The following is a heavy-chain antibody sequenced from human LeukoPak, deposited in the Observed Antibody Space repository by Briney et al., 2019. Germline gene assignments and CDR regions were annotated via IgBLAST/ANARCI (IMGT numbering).Heavy chain of an antibody. D-gene: IGHD5-24*01. CDR1: GYSFSSYW. V-gene: IGHV5-51*01. Sequence: GASLKISCKGLGYSFSSYWNAWLRRRPGKVLGWMGVIYPGGSETIYDPSFQGQVTISADSSTGTAYLQWSSLRASDTAMYYCARASRDGYNQNFDHWGQGTLVTVSS. CDR3: ARASRDGYNQNFDH. CDR2: IYPGGSET. J-gene: IGHJ4*02.